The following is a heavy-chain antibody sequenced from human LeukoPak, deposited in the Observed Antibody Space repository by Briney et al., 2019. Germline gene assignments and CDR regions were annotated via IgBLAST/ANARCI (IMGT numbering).Heavy chain of an antibody. CDR3: ARDATTDVGTVYMDV. J-gene: IGHJ6*03. CDR2: ISGSGGST. D-gene: IGHD4-17*01. V-gene: IGHV3-23*01. CDR1: GFTFSSYA. Sequence: GGSLRLSCAASGFTFSSYAMSWVRQAPGKGLEWVSAISGSGGSTYYADSVKGRFTISRDNSKNTLYLQMNSLRAEDTALYSCARDATTDVGTVYMDVWGKGTTVTISS.